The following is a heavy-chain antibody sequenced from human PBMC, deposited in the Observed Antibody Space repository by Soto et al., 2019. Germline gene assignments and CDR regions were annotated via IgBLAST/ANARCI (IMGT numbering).Heavy chain of an antibody. D-gene: IGHD2-21*02. V-gene: IGHV3-21*01. CDR3: ARDPSVVVTAHRDYYYYGMDV. Sequence: EVQLVESGGGLVKPGGSLRLSCAASEFTFSSYSMNWVRQAPGKGLEWVSSISSSSSYIYYADSVKGRFTISRDNAKNSLYLQMNSLRAEDTAVYYCARDPSVVVTAHRDYYYYGMDVWGQGTTVTVSS. CDR2: ISSSSSYI. CDR1: EFTFSSYS. J-gene: IGHJ6*02.